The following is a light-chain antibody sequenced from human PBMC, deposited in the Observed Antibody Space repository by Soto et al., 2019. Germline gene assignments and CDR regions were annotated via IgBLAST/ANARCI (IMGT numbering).Light chain of an antibody. CDR2: SNN. CDR3: AAWDDSLSGRL. J-gene: IGLJ1*01. CDR1: SSNIGSNY. Sequence: QSVLTQPPSASGTPGQRVTISCSGSSSNIGSNYVYWYQQLPGTAPKLLIYSNNQRPSGVPDRFSGSKPGTSASLAISGLRSEDEADYYCAAWDDSLSGRLFGTGTKVTVL. V-gene: IGLV1-47*02.